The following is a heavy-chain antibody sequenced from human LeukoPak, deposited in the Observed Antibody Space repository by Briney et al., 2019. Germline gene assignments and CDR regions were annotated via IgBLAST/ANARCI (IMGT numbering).Heavy chain of an antibody. D-gene: IGHD3-10*01. CDR3: ARDWSGFGESYFDY. CDR2: IYYSGST. J-gene: IGHJ4*02. Sequence: SETLSLTCTVSGGSISSGGCYWSWIRQHPGKGLEWIGYIYYSGSTYYNPSLKSRVTISVDTSKDQFSLKLSSVTAADTAVYYCARDWSGFGESYFDYWGQGTLVTVSS. CDR1: GGSISSGGCY. V-gene: IGHV4-31*03.